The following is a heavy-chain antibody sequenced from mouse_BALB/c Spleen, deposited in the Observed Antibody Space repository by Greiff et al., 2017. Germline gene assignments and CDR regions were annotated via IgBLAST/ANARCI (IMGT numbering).Heavy chain of an antibody. Sequence: VLLVESGPGLVKPSQSLSITCTVSGFSLTSYGVHWVRQSPGKGLEWLGVIWSGGSTDYNAAFISRLSISKDNSKSQVFFKMNSLQANDTAIYYCARRGGEDAMDYWGQGTSVTVSS. CDR1: GFSLTSYG. CDR3: ARRGGEDAMDY. V-gene: IGHV2-2*02. J-gene: IGHJ4*01. D-gene: IGHD2-13*01. CDR2: IWSGGST.